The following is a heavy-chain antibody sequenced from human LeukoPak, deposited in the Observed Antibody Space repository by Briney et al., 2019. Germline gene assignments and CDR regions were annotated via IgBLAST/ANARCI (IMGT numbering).Heavy chain of an antibody. J-gene: IGHJ6*03. D-gene: IGHD3-3*01. Sequence: GGSLRLSCAASGFTFSSYAMSWVRQAPGKGLEWVSAISGSGGSTYYADSVKGRFTISRDNSKNTLYLQMNSLRAEDTAVYYCAKERKYCDFWSGYPLGYYMDVWGKGTTVTVSS. CDR3: AKERKYCDFWSGYPLGYYMDV. CDR1: GFTFSSYA. V-gene: IGHV3-23*01. CDR2: ISGSGGST.